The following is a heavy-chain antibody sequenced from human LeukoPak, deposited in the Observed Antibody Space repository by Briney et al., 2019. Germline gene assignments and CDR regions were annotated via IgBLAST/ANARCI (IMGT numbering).Heavy chain of an antibody. CDR2: IKSKTDGGTT. J-gene: IGHJ4*02. D-gene: IGHD4-17*01. Sequence: GGSPRLSCAASGFTFSNAWMSWVRQAPGKGLEWVGRIKSKTDGGTTDYAAPVKGRFTISRDDSKNTLYLQMNSLKTEDTAAYYCTTGPDDYDLYYFDYWGQGTLVTVSS. V-gene: IGHV3-15*01. CDR3: TTGPDDYDLYYFDY. CDR1: GFTFSNAW.